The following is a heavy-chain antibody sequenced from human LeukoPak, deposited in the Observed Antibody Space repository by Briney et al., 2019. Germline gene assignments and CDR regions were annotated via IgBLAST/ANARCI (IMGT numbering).Heavy chain of an antibody. D-gene: IGHD1/OR15-1a*01. CDR2: INTDGRTT. V-gene: IGHV3-74*01. J-gene: IGHJ4*02. Sequence: GGSLRLSCAASGFTFSTSWMHWFRQPPGKGLVWVSRINTDGRTTGHADSVRGRFTISRDNAKNTLYLQMNGLRAEDTAVYYCAKDLTWNTADYWGQGTLVTVSS. CDR3: AKDLTWNTADY. CDR1: GFTFSTSW.